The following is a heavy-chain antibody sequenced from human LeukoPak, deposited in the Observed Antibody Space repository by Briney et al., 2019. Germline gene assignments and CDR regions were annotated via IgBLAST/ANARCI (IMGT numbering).Heavy chain of an antibody. V-gene: IGHV4-39*01. D-gene: IGHD6-19*01. J-gene: IGHJ4*02. CDR3: ARRDSSGWHYFDH. CDR2: VHSSGST. Sequence: SETLSLTCTVSGASISSTSSYWGWIRQPPGKGLEWIGSVHSSGSTYYTPSLKSRVTISVDTSKKQFSLKLSSVTAADTAVYYCARRDSSGWHYFDHWGQGTLVTASS. CDR1: GASISSTSSY.